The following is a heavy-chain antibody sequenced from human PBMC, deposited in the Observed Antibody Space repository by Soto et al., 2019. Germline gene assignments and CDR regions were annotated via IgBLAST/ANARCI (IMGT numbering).Heavy chain of an antibody. Sequence: EVQLVESGGGLVKPGGSLRLSCVGSAFIFSDHSMNWVRQAPGKGLEWVTSIGDTGTFIYYADSVKGRFTISRDNAKNLLFLQMDSLRPEDTAVYYCARDQRYLRQGYSDYWGQGTLVTVSS. D-gene: IGHD4-4*01. CDR1: AFIFSDHS. CDR2: IGDTGTFI. V-gene: IGHV3-21*01. J-gene: IGHJ4*02. CDR3: ARDQRYLRQGYSDY.